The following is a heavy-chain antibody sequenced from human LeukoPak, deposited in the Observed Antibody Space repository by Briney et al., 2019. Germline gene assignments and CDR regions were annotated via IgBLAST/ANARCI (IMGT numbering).Heavy chain of an antibody. CDR3: AKDDGSGTPDY. V-gene: IGHV3-30*18. Sequence: SGGSLRLSCAASGVTFSSYGMHWVRQAPGKGGEWVAVISYDGSNKYYADSVKGRFTISRDNSKNTLYLQMNSLRAEDTAVYYCAKDDGSGTPDYWGQGTLVTVSS. CDR2: ISYDGSNK. J-gene: IGHJ4*02. CDR1: GVTFSSYG. D-gene: IGHD1-1*01.